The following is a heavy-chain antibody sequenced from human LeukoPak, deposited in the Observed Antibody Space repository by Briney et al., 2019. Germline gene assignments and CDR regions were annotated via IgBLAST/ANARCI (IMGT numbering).Heavy chain of an antibody. J-gene: IGHJ6*02. Sequence: SGTLSLTCTVSGGSISSYYWTWIRQPPGKGLEWIGYIYYSGSTNYNPSLKNRVTISLDTSKNQFSPNLSSVTTADTAVYYCAGDVLTGRFGMDVWGQGTTVIVSS. CDR3: AGDVLTGRFGMDV. CDR1: GGSISSYY. CDR2: IYYSGST. V-gene: IGHV4-59*01. D-gene: IGHD3-10*01.